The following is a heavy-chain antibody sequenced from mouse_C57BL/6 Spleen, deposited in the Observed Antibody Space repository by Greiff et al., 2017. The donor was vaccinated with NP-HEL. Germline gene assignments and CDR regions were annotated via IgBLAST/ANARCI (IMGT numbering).Heavy chain of an antibody. CDR2: IDPENGDT. J-gene: IGHJ4*01. D-gene: IGHD1-1*01. V-gene: IGHV14-4*01. Sequence: EVQLQQSGAELVRPGASVKLSCTASGFNIKDDYMHWVKQRPEQGLEWIGWIDPENGDTEYASKFQGKATITADTSSNTAYLQLSSLTSEDTAVYYCTGDYYGSSQGYYAMDYWGQGTSVTVSS. CDR1: GFNIKDDY. CDR3: TGDYYGSSQGYYAMDY.